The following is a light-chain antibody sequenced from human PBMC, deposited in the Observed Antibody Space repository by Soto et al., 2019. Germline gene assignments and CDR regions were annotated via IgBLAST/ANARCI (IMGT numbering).Light chain of an antibody. CDR3: QKYNNWPLT. CDR1: QRVISN. Sequence: EIVMTQSPATLSVSPGERATLSCRASQRVISNVAWYQQKPGKAPMLLIYGASTMATGIPARFSGSGSGTDILLTISRQQSEFVAFYYCQKYNNWPLTFGGGTKVEIK. CDR2: GAS. V-gene: IGKV3-15*01. J-gene: IGKJ4*01.